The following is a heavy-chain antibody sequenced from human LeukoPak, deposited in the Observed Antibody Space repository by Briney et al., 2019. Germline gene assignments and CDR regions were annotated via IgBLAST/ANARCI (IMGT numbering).Heavy chain of an antibody. J-gene: IGHJ6*02. CDR1: GYTFTSYG. Sequence: GASVKVSCKASGYTFTSYGISWGRPAPGQGLECMGWISAYNGDTNSTQKLQVKVTLTTDTSTSTAYMELRSLRSDDTALYYCARGGRALYYGMDVWGQGTTVTVSS. V-gene: IGHV1-18*01. CDR2: ISAYNGDT. CDR3: ARGGRALYYGMDV. D-gene: IGHD2-15*01.